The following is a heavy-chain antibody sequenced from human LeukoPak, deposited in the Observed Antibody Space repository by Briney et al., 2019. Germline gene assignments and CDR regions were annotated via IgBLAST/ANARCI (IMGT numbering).Heavy chain of an antibody. CDR3: AKTKELLAGIFDY. CDR1: GYTFTSYD. J-gene: IGHJ4*02. V-gene: IGHV1-8*01. CDR2: MNPNSGNT. D-gene: IGHD1-7*01. Sequence: GASVKVSCKASGYTFTSYDINWVRQATGQGLEWMGWMNPNSGNTGYAQKFQGRVTMTRNTSISTAYMELNSLRAEDTAVYYCAKTKELLAGIFDYWGQGTLVTVSS.